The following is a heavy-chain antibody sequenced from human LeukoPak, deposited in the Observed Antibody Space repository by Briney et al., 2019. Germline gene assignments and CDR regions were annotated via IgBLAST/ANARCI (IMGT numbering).Heavy chain of an antibody. CDR3: ARSSKTYYMDV. V-gene: IGHV4-59*13. CDR2: IYHSGST. J-gene: IGHJ6*03. Sequence: SETLSLTCTVSGGSISTYSWTWIRQPPGKGLEWVGYIYHSGSTHYNSSLKSRVSISIDTSNNQFSLQLNSVTAADTAVYYCARSSKTYYMDVWGRGTTVTVSS. CDR1: GGSISTYS.